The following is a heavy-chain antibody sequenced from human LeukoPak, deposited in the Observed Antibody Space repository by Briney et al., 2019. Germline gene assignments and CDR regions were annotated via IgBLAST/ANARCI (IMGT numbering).Heavy chain of an antibody. CDR2: ISSSSYI. Sequence: GGSLRLSCAASGFTFSSYSMNWVRQAPGKGLEWVSSISSSSYIYYADSVKGRFTISRDNAKNSLYLQMNSLRAEDTAVYYCARDKYYDILTGYRDNWFDPWGQGTLVTVSS. CDR1: GFTFSSYS. D-gene: IGHD3-9*01. J-gene: IGHJ5*02. CDR3: ARDKYYDILTGYRDNWFDP. V-gene: IGHV3-21*01.